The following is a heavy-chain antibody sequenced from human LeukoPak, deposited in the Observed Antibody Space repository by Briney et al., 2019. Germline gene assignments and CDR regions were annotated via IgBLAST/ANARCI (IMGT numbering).Heavy chain of an antibody. CDR1: EFTFSSYE. J-gene: IGHJ4*02. CDR2: ITSSSSTI. D-gene: IGHD3-10*01. Sequence: GGSLRLSCAASEFTFSSYEMNWVRQAPGKGLEWVSYITSSSSTISYADSVRGRFTISRDNAKNSLYLQMNSPRDEDAAVYYCARVEYGSGSYYKTLDYWGPGTLVTVSS. V-gene: IGHV3-48*02. CDR3: ARVEYGSGSYYKTLDY.